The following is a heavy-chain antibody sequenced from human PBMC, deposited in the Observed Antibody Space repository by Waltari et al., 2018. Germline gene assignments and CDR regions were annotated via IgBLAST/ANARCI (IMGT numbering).Heavy chain of an antibody. V-gene: IGHV1-18*01. CDR3: AGDHGFGEDYYYYGMDV. Sequence: QVQLVQSGAEVKKPGASVKVSCKASGYTFTSYGISWVRQAPGQGLEWMGWTSAYNGNTNYAQKLQGRVTMTTDTSTSTAYMELRSLRSDDTAVYYCAGDHGFGEDYYYYGMDVWGQGTTVTVSS. J-gene: IGHJ6*02. CDR1: GYTFTSYG. D-gene: IGHD3-10*01. CDR2: TSAYNGNT.